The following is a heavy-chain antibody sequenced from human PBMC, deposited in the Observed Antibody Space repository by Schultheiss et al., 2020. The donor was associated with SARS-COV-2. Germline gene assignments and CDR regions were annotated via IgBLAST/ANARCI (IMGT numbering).Heavy chain of an antibody. D-gene: IGHD3-22*01. J-gene: IGHJ4*02. V-gene: IGHV3-21*04. Sequence: GGSLRLSCAASGFTFSSYAMSWVRQAPGKGLEWVSSISSSSSYIYYADSVKGRFTISRDNSKNTLYLQMNSLRAEDTAVYYCARMYYYDSSGYLDYWGQGTLVTVSS. CDR3: ARMYYYDSSGYLDY. CDR2: ISSSSSYI. CDR1: GFTFSSYA.